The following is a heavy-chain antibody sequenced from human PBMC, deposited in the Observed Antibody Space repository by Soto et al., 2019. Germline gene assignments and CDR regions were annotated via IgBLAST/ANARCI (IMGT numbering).Heavy chain of an antibody. J-gene: IGHJ3*02. Sequence: ASVKVSCKASGYTFTSYGISWVRQAPGQGLEWMGWISAYNGNTNYAQKLQGRVTMTTDTSTSTAYMELRSLRSDDTAVYYCARASAAAGPPYDAFDIWGQGTMVTVSS. CDR1: GYTFTSYG. CDR2: ISAYNGNT. CDR3: ARASAAAGPPYDAFDI. D-gene: IGHD6-13*01. V-gene: IGHV1-18*01.